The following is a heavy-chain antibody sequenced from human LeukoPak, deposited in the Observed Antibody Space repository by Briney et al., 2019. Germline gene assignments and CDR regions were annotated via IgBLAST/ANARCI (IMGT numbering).Heavy chain of an antibody. V-gene: IGHV3-23*01. J-gene: IGHJ6*02. CDR3: ARSLAAAGTNYYYGMDV. D-gene: IGHD6-13*01. CDR2: ISGSGGST. CDR1: GFTFSSYA. Sequence: GGSLRLPCAASGFTFSSYAMSWVRQAPGKGLEWVSAISGSGGSTYYADSVKGRLTISRDNSKNTLYLQMNSLRAEDTAVYYCARSLAAAGTNYYYGMDVWGQGTTVTVSS.